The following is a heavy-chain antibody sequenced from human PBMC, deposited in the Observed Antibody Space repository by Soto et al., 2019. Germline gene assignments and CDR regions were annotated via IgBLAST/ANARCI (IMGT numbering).Heavy chain of an antibody. D-gene: IGHD3-10*01. CDR2: ISAYNGNT. CDR1: GYTFTSYG. CDR3: ARRSSYGSGSNHRWLGWYYYGMDV. Sequence: QVQLVQSGAEVKKPGASVKVSCKASGYTFTSYGISWVRQAPGQGLEWMGWISAYNGNTNYAQKLQGRVTMTTDTSTSKAYMELRSLRSDDTAVYYCARRSSYGSGSNHRWLGWYYYGMDVWGQGTTVTVSS. V-gene: IGHV1-18*01. J-gene: IGHJ6*02.